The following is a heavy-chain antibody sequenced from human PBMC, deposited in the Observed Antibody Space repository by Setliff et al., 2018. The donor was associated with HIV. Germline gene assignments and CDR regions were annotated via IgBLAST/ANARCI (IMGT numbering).Heavy chain of an antibody. V-gene: IGHV1-24*01. CDR3: TRSRRRLDAFVI. CDR1: GYTLTELS. CDR2: FDPEDGET. Sequence: ASVKVPCKVSGYTLTELSMHWVRQAPGKGLEWMGGFDPEDGETIYAQKFQGRVTMTEDTSIDTAYMELSSLRSEDTAVYYCTRSRRRLDAFVIWGQGTMVTVSS. D-gene: IGHD6-25*01. J-gene: IGHJ3*02.